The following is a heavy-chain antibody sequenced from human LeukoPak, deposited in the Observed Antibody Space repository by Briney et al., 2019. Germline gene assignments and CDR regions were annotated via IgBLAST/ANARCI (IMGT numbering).Heavy chain of an antibody. D-gene: IGHD3-9*01. CDR1: GFKFFTFA. Sequence: GGSLRLSCEASGFKFFTFAMHWVRRAPGKGLEWVAIISYDGSNKYYGDSVKGRFTISRDNSKNTLYLQMNSLRAEDTAVYYCARVGSNYDILTGYYDLYFDYWGQGTLVTVSS. CDR2: ISYDGSNK. J-gene: IGHJ4*02. V-gene: IGHV3-30*07. CDR3: ARVGSNYDILTGYYDLYFDY.